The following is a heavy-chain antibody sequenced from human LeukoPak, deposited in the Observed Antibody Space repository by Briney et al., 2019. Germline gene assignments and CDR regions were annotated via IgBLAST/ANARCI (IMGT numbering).Heavy chain of an antibody. CDR2: IYYSGST. D-gene: IGHD2-2*01. V-gene: IGHV4-59*12. Sequence: SETLSLTCTVSGGSISSYYWSWIRQPPGKGLEWIGYIYYSGSTNYNPSLKSRVTISVDTSKNQFSLKLSSVTAADTAVYYCARNKYQYLYCSSTSCPRARLFDPWGQGTLVTVSS. CDR1: GGSISSYY. J-gene: IGHJ5*02. CDR3: ARNKYQYLYCSSTSCPRARLFDP.